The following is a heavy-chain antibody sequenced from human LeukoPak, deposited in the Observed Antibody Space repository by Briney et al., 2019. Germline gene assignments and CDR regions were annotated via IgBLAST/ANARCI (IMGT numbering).Heavy chain of an antibody. CDR3: TIVEYCGGDCYP. V-gene: IGHV3-73*01. CDR1: GLTFSGSA. CDR2: IRSKAHSYAT. Sequence: GGSLKLSCAASGLTFSGSAMHWVRQASGKGLEWVGRIRSKAHSYATAYAASVKGRFTISRDDSKNTAYLQMNSLKTEDTAVYYCTIVEYCGGDCYPWGQGTLVTVSS. J-gene: IGHJ5*02. D-gene: IGHD2-21*02.